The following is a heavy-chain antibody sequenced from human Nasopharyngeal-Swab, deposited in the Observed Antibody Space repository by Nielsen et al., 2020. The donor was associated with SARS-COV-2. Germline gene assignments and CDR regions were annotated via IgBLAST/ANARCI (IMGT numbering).Heavy chain of an antibody. D-gene: IGHD3-22*01. CDR3: AKAMGSVYDTSGHYNAFDI. Sequence: WIRQPPGKGLEWVSGISGGVDSTYYADSVKGRSTISRDNSKNTLYLLMNSLRVEDTAVCYCAKAMGSVYDTSGHYNAFDIWGQGTTVTVSS. J-gene: IGHJ3*02. CDR2: ISGGVDST. V-gene: IGHV3-23*01.